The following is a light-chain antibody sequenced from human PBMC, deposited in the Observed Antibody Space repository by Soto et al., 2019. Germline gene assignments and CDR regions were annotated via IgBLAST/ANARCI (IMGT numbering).Light chain of an antibody. Sequence: EIVMTQSPATLSVSTGERATLSCRASQSVSSNLAWYQQKPGQAPSLLIYGAFTRATGVPARFSGTGSGTEFTLTISSLQSEDFAVYYCQQYNNWITFGQGTRLEIK. CDR2: GAF. J-gene: IGKJ5*01. CDR1: QSVSSN. CDR3: QQYNNWIT. V-gene: IGKV3-15*01.